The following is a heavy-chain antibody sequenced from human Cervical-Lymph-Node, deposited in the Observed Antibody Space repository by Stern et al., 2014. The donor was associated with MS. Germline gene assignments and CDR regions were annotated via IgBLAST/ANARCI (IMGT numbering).Heavy chain of an antibody. V-gene: IGHV1-18*01. CDR3: AIGVLGSENAFDI. CDR1: GYTFTSYG. J-gene: IGHJ3*02. D-gene: IGHD2-15*01. Sequence: QVQLEQSGAEVKKPGASVKVSCKASGYTFTSYGFSWMRQAPGHGIEWKGWISAYKGNTNYAQQLQGIVTSTADTSTSTAYMELRSLGSDATALYCGAIGVLGSENAFDIWGQGTMVTVSS. CDR2: ISAYKGNT.